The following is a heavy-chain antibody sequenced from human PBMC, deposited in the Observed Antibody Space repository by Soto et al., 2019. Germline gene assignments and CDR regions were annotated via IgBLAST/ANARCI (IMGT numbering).Heavy chain of an antibody. J-gene: IGHJ6*02. D-gene: IGHD3-10*01. Sequence: GEALKSFCKGHWYSFTSYWIGLVRQMPGKGVEGVGIIYTGDSDTRYSPSFQGHVTISTDKSISTAYLQWSSLKASDTAMYYCARQEYGSGSYYNADYYYGMDVWGQGTTVTVSS. CDR1: WYSFTSYW. CDR3: ARQEYGSGSYYNADYYYGMDV. CDR2: IYTGDSDT. V-gene: IGHV5-51*01.